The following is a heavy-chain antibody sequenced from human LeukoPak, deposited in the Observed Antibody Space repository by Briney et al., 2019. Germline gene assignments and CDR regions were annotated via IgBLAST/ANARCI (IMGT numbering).Heavy chain of an antibody. D-gene: IGHD4-17*01. V-gene: IGHV4-59*08. J-gene: IGHJ4*02. CDR1: GVSISSDY. CDR2: IYYSGST. CDR3: AGTTVTKFHY. Sequence: PSETLSLTCTVSGVSISSDYWSWIRQPPGKGLEWIGYIYYSGSTDYNPSLKSRATISVDTSKNQFSLKLRSVTAADTAVYYCAGTTVTKFHYWGQGTLVTVSS.